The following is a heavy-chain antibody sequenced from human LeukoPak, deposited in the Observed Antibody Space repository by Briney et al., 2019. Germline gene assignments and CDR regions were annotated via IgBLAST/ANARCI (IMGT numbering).Heavy chain of an antibody. CDR1: GFTFSSYG. V-gene: IGHV3-23*01. CDR3: ARQETSSYNGAFDI. D-gene: IGHD1-26*01. CDR2: ISGSDGST. J-gene: IGHJ3*02. Sequence: GGSLRLSCAASGFTFSSYGMSWVRQAPGKGLEWVSAISGSDGSTYYADSVKGRFTISRDNAKNSLYLQMNSLRADDTAVYHCARQETSSYNGAFDIWGQGTMVTVSS.